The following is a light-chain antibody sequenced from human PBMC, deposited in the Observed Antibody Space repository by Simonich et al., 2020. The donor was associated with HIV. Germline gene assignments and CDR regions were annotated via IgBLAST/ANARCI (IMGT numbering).Light chain of an antibody. CDR2: GAS. J-gene: IGKJ1*01. V-gene: IGKV3-15*01. CDR3: QQYNKWPPWT. Sequence: EIVMTQSPATLSVSPGERATLSFRASQSVSSNLTWYQQKPGQAPRLLIYGASTRATGSPARFSGSGSGTEFTLTISSLQSEDFAVYYCQQYNKWPPWTFGQGTKVEIK. CDR1: QSVSSN.